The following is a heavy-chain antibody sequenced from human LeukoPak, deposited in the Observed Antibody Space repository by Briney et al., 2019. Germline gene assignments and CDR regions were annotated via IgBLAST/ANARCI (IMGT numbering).Heavy chain of an antibody. Sequence: SETLSLTCTVSGGSISSYYWSWIRQPPGKGLEWIGYIYYSGSTNYNPSLKSRVTISVDTSKNQFSLKLSSVTAADTAVYYCARSLRTEAAAGFDYWGQGTLVTVSS. CDR3: ARSLRTEAAAGFDY. D-gene: IGHD6-13*01. V-gene: IGHV4-59*08. CDR2: IYYSGST. J-gene: IGHJ4*02. CDR1: GGSISSYY.